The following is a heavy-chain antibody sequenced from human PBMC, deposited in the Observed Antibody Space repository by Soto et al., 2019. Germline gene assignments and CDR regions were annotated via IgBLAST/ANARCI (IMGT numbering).Heavy chain of an antibody. J-gene: IGHJ5*02. CDR2: IYYSGST. CDR1: GGSISSGGYY. D-gene: IGHD2-15*01. Sequence: SETLSLTCTVSGGSISSGGYYWSWIRQHPGKGLEWIGYIYYSGSTYYNPSLKSRVTISVDTSKNQFSLKLSSVTAADTAVYYCARKYCSGGSCYVNWFDPWGQGTLVTVS. CDR3: ARKYCSGGSCYVNWFDP. V-gene: IGHV4-31*03.